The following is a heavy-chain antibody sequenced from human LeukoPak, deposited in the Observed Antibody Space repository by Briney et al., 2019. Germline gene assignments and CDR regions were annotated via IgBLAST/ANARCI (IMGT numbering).Heavy chain of an antibody. J-gene: IGHJ4*02. CDR3: ARGDAFSGDH. CDR2: IHPEGNEK. V-gene: IGHV3-7*04. Sequence: PGGSLRLSCAVSGFSFTNFWMSWVRQAPGRGLEWVANIHPEGNEKYHVESVKGRFTISRDNTKNLQFLQMNGLRVEDTAVYYCARGDAFSGDHWGQGTLVTVSS. CDR1: GFSFTNFW.